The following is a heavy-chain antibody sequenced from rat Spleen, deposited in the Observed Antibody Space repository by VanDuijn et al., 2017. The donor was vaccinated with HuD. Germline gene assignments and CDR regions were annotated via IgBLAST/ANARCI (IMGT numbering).Heavy chain of an antibody. CDR2: IIYDDSRT. D-gene: IGHD4-3*01. CDR1: GFTFSDYN. Sequence: EVQLVESGGGLVQPGRSLKLSCAASGFTFSDYNMAWVRQAPKKGLEWVATIIYDDSRTYYRDSVKGRFTISRENAKSTLHLLMDSLRSEDTATYYCARQDTSGYSNWFTYWGQGTLVTVSS. J-gene: IGHJ3*01. CDR3: ARQDTSGYSNWFTY. V-gene: IGHV5S10*01.